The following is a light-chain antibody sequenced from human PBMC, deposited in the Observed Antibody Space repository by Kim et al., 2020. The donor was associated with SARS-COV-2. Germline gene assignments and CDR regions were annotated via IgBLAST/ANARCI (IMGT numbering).Light chain of an antibody. J-gene: IGKJ1*01. Sequence: EIVLTQSPGTLSLSPGERATLSCRASQSVRSNYLAWYQQKPGQAPRLLIYGASSRATGIPDRFSGSGSGTDFTLAISRLEPEDFAVYYCQQYGSLWTFGQGTKVDIK. CDR1: QSVRSNY. CDR3: QQYGSLWT. V-gene: IGKV3-20*01. CDR2: GAS.